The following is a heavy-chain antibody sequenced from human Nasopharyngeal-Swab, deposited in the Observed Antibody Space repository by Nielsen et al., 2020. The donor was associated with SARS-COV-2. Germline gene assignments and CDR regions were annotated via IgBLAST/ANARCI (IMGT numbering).Heavy chain of an antibody. D-gene: IGHD3-22*01. CDR1: GFTFGNYW. J-gene: IGHJ4*02. CDR3: TRLTYYYDSSSGG. Sequence: GESLKISCVASGFTFGNYWIHWVRQVPGKGLVWVSHINADGSSTTYADSVKGRFTISRDNAKNTLFLQMDNLRAEDTAVYYCTRLTYYYDSSSGGWGQGTLVTVSS. CDR2: INADGSST. V-gene: IGHV3-74*01.